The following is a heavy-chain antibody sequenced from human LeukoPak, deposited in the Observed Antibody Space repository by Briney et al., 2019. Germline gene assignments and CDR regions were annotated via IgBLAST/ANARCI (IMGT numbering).Heavy chain of an antibody. Sequence: SQTLSLTCTVSGGSISSGSYYWSWIRQPAGKGLEWIGRIYTSGSTNYNPSLKSRVTISVDTSKNQFSLKLSSVTAADTAVYYCARAGYCSGGSCYSPNDAFDIWGQGTMVTVSS. J-gene: IGHJ3*02. CDR3: ARAGYCSGGSCYSPNDAFDI. D-gene: IGHD2-15*01. CDR2: IYTSGST. V-gene: IGHV4-61*02. CDR1: GGSISSGSYY.